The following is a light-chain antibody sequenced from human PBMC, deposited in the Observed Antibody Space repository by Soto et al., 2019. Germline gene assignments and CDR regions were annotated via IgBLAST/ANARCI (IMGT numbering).Light chain of an antibody. J-gene: IGKJ4*01. CDR3: QQHGSSLT. V-gene: IGKV1-39*01. CDR1: QNVNTY. Sequence: DIQMTQSPSSLSASVGDRVTITCQTSQNVNTYLNWYQQKPGKAPKLLIYGASNLRSGVPLRFSGSGSGTDFTLTISRLEPEDFAVYYCQQHGSSLTFGGGTKVDIK. CDR2: GAS.